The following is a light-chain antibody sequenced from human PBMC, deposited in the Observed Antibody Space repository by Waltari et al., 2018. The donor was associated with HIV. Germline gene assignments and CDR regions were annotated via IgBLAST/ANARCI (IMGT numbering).Light chain of an antibody. V-gene: IGLV3-10*01. CDR3: YSTDSSGNHRV. J-gene: IGLJ3*02. Sequence: SYELTQPPSVSVSPGQTARITCSGDALPKKYASWYQQKSGQAPVLVIYVDTKRPSGIPERFSCSSSGTMATLTISGAQVEDEADYYCYSTDSSGNHRVFGGGTKLTVL. CDR2: VDT. CDR1: ALPKKY.